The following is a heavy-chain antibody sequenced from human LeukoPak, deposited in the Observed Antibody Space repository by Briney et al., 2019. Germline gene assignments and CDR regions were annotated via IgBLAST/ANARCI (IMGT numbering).Heavy chain of an antibody. Sequence: GGSLRLSCAASGFTFSSYAMHWVRQAPGKGLEWVAVISYDGSNKYYADSVKGRFTISRDNSKNTLYLQMNSLRAEDTAVYYCARWGIVVVSGGYYFDYWGQGTLVTVSS. CDR3: ARWGIVVVSGGYYFDY. J-gene: IGHJ4*02. CDR2: ISYDGSNK. D-gene: IGHD2-2*01. CDR1: GFTFSSYA. V-gene: IGHV3-30-3*01.